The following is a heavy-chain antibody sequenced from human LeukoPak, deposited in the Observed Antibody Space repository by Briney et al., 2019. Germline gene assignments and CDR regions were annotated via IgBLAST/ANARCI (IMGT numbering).Heavy chain of an antibody. D-gene: IGHD3-10*01. V-gene: IGHV3-30*02. CDR2: IRYDGNNK. CDR1: GFTFSDYS. J-gene: IGHJ4*02. CDR3: ARAVRYYGSGSYYDDY. Sequence: PGGSLRLSCAASGFTFSDYSMHWVRQAPGKGLNWVAFIRYDGNNKYYADSVKGRFTISRDKSKNMLYLEMNILSTEDTPVYYCARAVRYYGSGSYYDDYWGQGTLVTVSS.